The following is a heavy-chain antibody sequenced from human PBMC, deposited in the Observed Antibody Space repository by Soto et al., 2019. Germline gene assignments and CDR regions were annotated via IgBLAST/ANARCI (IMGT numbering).Heavy chain of an antibody. J-gene: IGHJ6*03. D-gene: IGHD2-2*01. CDR2: IWYDGSNK. CDR1: GFTFSSYG. V-gene: IGHV3-33*01. Sequence: GGSLRLSCAASGFTFSSYGMHWVRQAPGKGLEWVAVIWYDGSNKYYADSVKGRFTISRDNSKNTLYLQMNSLRAEDTAVYYCARGAVVVPAALYYYYMDVWGKGTTVTVSS. CDR3: ARGAVVVPAALYYYYMDV.